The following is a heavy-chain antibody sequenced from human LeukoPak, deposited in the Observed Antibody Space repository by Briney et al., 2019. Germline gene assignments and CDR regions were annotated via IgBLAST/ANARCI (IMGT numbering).Heavy chain of an antibody. CDR3: AVPQTGREVGATS. CDR1: EYSFTTYW. CDR2: IYPGDSDT. D-gene: IGHD1-26*01. Sequence: GESLKISCKGYEYSFTTYWIGWVRQMPGKGLEWMGIIYPGDSDTRYSPSFQGQVTISADKSISTAYLQWSSLKASDTAMYYCAVPQTGREVGATSWGQGTLVTVSS. J-gene: IGHJ4*02. V-gene: IGHV5-51*01.